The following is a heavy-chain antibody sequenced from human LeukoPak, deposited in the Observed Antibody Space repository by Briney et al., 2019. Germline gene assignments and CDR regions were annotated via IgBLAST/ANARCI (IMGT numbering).Heavy chain of an antibody. CDR1: GFTFSSYA. Sequence: GGSLRLSCAASGFTFSSYAMTWARQAPGKGLEWVSGISGSGGSTDYADSVKGRFTISRDNSKNTLYLQMNSLRAEDTAVYYCAKGSYQLPYVNWFDPWGQGTLVTVSS. V-gene: IGHV3-23*01. CDR3: AKGSYQLPYVNWFDP. J-gene: IGHJ5*02. D-gene: IGHD2-2*02. CDR2: ISGSGGST.